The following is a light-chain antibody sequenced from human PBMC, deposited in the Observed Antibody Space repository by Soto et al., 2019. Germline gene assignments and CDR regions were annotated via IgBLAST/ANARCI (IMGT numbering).Light chain of an antibody. CDR1: SSNIGNNF. Sequence: QSALTQPPSLSAAPGQKVTISCSGSSSNIGNNFVSWYQQLPGTAPKLLIYENNKRPSGIPDRFSGSKSGTSATLGITGLQTGDEADYYCGTWDTSLNAYVFGTGTKVTVL. CDR2: ENN. J-gene: IGLJ1*01. CDR3: GTWDTSLNAYV. V-gene: IGLV1-51*02.